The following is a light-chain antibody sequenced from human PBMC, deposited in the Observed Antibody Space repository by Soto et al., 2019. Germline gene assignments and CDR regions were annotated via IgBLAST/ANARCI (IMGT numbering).Light chain of an antibody. CDR1: QGISSY. CDR3: HQRQSWTRT. J-gene: IGKJ1*01. CDR2: AAS. V-gene: IGKV1-9*01. Sequence: IHTTQSVPTMSTTVGDRIAITCRASQGISSYLAWYQQKPGKAPKLLIYAASTLQSGVPSRFSGSGSGTECTLTISSLKDEDSAVYYCHQRQSWTRTFGQGTKVDIK.